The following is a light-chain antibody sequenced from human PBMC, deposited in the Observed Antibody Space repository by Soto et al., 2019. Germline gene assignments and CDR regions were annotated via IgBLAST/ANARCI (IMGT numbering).Light chain of an antibody. CDR3: QQYGSSGT. Sequence: TQSPSSESASVGDRVTITCRASQGVSSWLAWYKQKPGQAPRLLIYGASNRATGIPDRFSGSGSGTDFTLTISRLEPEEFAVYYCQQYGSSGTFGQGTRMEIK. J-gene: IGKJ1*01. CDR1: QGVSSW. CDR2: GAS. V-gene: IGKV3-20*01.